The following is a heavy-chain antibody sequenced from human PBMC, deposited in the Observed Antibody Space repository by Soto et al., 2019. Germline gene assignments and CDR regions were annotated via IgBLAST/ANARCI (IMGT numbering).Heavy chain of an antibody. CDR3: ARDSERFLEGDYYGMDV. Sequence: PGGSPSLSFAASGFTFSSYGMHLVRQAPANGLEWVACIWYDGSNKYYADSVKGRFTISRDNSKNTRYLQMNSLGAEDTAVYYCARDSERFLEGDYYGMDVWGQGTTVTVSS. D-gene: IGHD3-3*01. J-gene: IGHJ6*02. V-gene: IGHV3-33*01. CDR1: GFTFSSYG. CDR2: IWYDGSNK.